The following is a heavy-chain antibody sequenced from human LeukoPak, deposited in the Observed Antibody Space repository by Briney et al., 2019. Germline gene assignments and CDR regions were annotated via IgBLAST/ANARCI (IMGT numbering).Heavy chain of an antibody. V-gene: IGHV1-24*01. CDR3: ATDLGDFDWAFDY. Sequence: ASVKVSCKVSGYTLTELSMHWVRQAPGKGLGWMGGFDPEDGETIYAQKFQGRVTMTEDTSTDTAYMELSSLRSEDTAVYYCATDLGDFDWAFDYWGQGTLVTVSS. D-gene: IGHD3-9*01. CDR1: GYTLTELS. CDR2: FDPEDGET. J-gene: IGHJ4*02.